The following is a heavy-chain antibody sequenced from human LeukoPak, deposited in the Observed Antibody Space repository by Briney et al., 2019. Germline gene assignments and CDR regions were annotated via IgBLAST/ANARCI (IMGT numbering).Heavy chain of an antibody. D-gene: IGHD2-15*01. V-gene: IGHV5-51*01. CDR1: GYTFTSSW. CDR3: ARRYCSGGTCYFDY. J-gene: IGHJ4*02. CDR2: IYPADSDT. Sequence: GESLKISCQVSGYTFTSSWIGWLRQMPGKGLEWMGIIYPADSDTRYKPSFEGQVTISADKSISTAYLQWSSLKASDTAMYYCARRYCSGGTCYFDYWGQETLVTVSS.